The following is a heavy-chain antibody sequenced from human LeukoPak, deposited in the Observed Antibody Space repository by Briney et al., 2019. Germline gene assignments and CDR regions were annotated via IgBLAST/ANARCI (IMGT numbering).Heavy chain of an antibody. J-gene: IGHJ4*02. CDR2: INHSGST. V-gene: IGHV4-34*01. D-gene: IGHD3-22*01. CDR1: GGSFSGYY. CDR3: ARSRTYYYDSSGYPHFDY. Sequence: PSETLSLTCAVYGGSFSGYYWSWIRQPPGEGLEWIGEINHSGSTNYNPSLKSRVIISVDTSKNQFSLKLSSVTAADTAVYYCARSRTYYYDSSGYPHFDYWGQGTLVTVSS.